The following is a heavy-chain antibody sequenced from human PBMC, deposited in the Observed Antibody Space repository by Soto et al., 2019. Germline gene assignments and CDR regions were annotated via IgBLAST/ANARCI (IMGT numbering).Heavy chain of an antibody. CDR3: ARDVRYYGSGTQGFDY. CDR1: GYIFTSYG. V-gene: IGHV1-18*01. CDR2: ISGHNGNT. D-gene: IGHD3-10*01. Sequence: QVQLVQSGAEVKRPGASVKVSCKASGYIFTSYGISWVRQAPGQGPKWMGWISGHNGNTNYAQKLQGRVTMTTDTSTSTAYMELRSLRCDDTAVYFCARDVRYYGSGTQGFDYWGQGTRVTVSS. J-gene: IGHJ4*02.